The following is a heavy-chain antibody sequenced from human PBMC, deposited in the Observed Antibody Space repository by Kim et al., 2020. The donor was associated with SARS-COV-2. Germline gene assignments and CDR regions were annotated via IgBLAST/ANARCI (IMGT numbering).Heavy chain of an antibody. J-gene: IGHJ2*01. V-gene: IGHV4-39*01. D-gene: IGHD6-13*01. Sequence: PTLTVRVTISVDTPKNQFSLKLSSVTAADTAVYYCARGIPAAGPPGWYFDLWGRGTLVTVSS. CDR3: ARGIPAAGPPGWYFDL.